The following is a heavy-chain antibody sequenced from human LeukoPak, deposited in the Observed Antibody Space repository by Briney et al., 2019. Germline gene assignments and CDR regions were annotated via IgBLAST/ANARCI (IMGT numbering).Heavy chain of an antibody. CDR1: GYTFTRYV. CDR2: MNPNSGNK. V-gene: IGHV1-8*01. Sequence: ASVKVSCKASGYTFTRYVINWVRQATGRGLAWMGLMNPNSGNKHNARKLQGGVTMTRNTSSTTAYMKLSSLRSDDTAVYYCARGTRDYDILTGYSKPRFDYWGQGTLVTVSS. D-gene: IGHD3-9*01. J-gene: IGHJ4*02. CDR3: ARGTRDYDILTGYSKPRFDY.